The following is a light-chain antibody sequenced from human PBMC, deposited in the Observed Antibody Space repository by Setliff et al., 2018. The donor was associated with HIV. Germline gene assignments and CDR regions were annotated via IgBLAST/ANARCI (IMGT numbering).Light chain of an antibody. CDR2: GNS. CDR1: SSNIGPGYD. Sequence: QSALTQPPLVSGAPGQRVTISCTGSSSNIGPGYDVHWYQQVPGTAPKLLIYGNSNRPSGVPERFSASKSGTSASLTITGLQAEDEGDYYCQSYDSTLSGFYVFGTGTKVTVL. V-gene: IGLV1-40*01. J-gene: IGLJ1*01. CDR3: QSYDSTLSGFYV.